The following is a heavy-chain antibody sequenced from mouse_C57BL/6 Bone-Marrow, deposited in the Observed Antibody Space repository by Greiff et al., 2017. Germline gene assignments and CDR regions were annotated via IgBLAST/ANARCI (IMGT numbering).Heavy chain of an antibody. V-gene: IGHV1-54*01. CDR2: INPGSGGT. J-gene: IGHJ2*01. Sequence: VKLMESGAELVRPGTSVKVSCKASGYAFTNYLIEWVKQRPGQGLEWIGVINPGSGGTNYNEKFKGKATLTADKSSSTAYMQLSSLTSEDSAVYFCARWRGNYPYYFDYWGQGTTLTVSS. D-gene: IGHD2-1*01. CDR3: ARWRGNYPYYFDY. CDR1: GYAFTNYL.